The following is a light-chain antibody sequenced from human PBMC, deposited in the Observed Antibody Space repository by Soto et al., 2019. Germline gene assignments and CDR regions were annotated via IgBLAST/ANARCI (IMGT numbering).Light chain of an antibody. CDR2: EGN. CDR1: SRDVGGYNL. Sequence: QSALTQAACVSGCPGQSITISCTGGSRDVGGYNLVSWYQQHPGKVPKLIIYEGNQRPSGVSNRFSGSKSGNTASLTISGLQAEDEADYYCCSFAGSLYVFGTGTKVTVL. CDR3: CSFAGSLYV. V-gene: IGLV2-23*01. J-gene: IGLJ1*01.